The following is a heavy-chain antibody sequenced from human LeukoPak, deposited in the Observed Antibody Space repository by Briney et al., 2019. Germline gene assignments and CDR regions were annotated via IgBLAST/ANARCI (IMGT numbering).Heavy chain of an antibody. V-gene: IGHV3-66*01. CDR1: GFTFSSYS. J-gene: IGHJ4*02. D-gene: IGHD3-22*01. CDR2: IYSGGST. CDR3: ARDRDYYDSSGYYWSY. Sequence: GGSLRLSCAASGFTFSSYSMNWVRQAPGKGLEWVSVIYSGGSTYYADSVKGRFTISRDNSKNTLYLQMNSLRAEDTAVYYCARDRDYYDSSGYYWSYWGQGTLVTVSS.